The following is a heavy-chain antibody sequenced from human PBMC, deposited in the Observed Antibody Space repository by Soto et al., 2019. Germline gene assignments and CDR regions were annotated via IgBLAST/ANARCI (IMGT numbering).Heavy chain of an antibody. CDR2: TYSRSKWYT. D-gene: IGHD3-9*01. CDR3: VRERFLTGDYTGLNGFDS. Sequence: QVQLQQSGPVLVKPSQTLSITCAISGDSVSGNSVAWNWIRQSPSRALEWLGRTYSRSKWYTDSAITFRSRIRITPDITKTVFSLDLKSAPPEDTAGYFCVRERFLTGDYTGLNGFDSCGQGTLGTVS. CDR1: GDSVSGNSVA. J-gene: IGHJ4*02. V-gene: IGHV6-1*01.